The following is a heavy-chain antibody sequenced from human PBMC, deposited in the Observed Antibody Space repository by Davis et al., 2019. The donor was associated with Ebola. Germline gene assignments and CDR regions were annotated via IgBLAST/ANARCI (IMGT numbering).Heavy chain of an antibody. CDR1: GFTFDDYA. J-gene: IGHJ4*02. CDR3: AKEALGTPWVSFDY. D-gene: IGHD2-15*01. V-gene: IGHV3-9*01. CDR2: ISWNSGSI. Sequence: SLKISCAASGFTFDDYAMHWVRQAPGKGLEWVSGISWNSGSIGYADSVKGRFTISRDNAKNSLYLQMNSLRAEDTALYYCAKEALGTPWVSFDYWGQGTLVTVSS.